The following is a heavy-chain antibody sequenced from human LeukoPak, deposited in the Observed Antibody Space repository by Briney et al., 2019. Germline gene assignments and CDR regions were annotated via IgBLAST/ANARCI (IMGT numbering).Heavy chain of an antibody. CDR1: GYSFTCYW. V-gene: IGHV5-51*01. CDR3: ASRVGCSGGSCYPYYFDY. J-gene: IGHJ4*02. CDR2: IYPGESDT. D-gene: IGHD2-15*01. Sequence: GESLKISCKGSGYSFTCYWIGWVRQVPGKGLEWMGIIYPGESDTRYSTSFQGQVTISADKSISTAYLQWSSLKASDTAMYYCASRVGCSGGSCYPYYFDYWGQGTLVTVSS.